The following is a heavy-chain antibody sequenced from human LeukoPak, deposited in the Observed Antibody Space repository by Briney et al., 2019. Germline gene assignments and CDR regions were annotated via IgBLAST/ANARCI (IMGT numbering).Heavy chain of an antibody. CDR3: ARDAGNSGYGCDL. V-gene: IGHV3-48*01. Sequence: GGSLRLSCAASGFIFSQYSMKWVRQAPGKGLEWVSHIRSSSETFYADSVKGRFTISRDNARNSLYLQMNNLRGEDTAIYYCARDAGNSGYGCDLWGQGTLVTVSS. CDR1: GFIFSQYS. CDR2: IRSSSET. D-gene: IGHD5-12*01. J-gene: IGHJ5*02.